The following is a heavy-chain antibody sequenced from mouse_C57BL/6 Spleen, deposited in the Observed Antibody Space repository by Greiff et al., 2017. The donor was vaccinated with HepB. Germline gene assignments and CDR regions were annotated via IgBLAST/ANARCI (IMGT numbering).Heavy chain of an antibody. Sequence: EVKLVESGEGLVKPGGSLKLSCAASGFTFSSYAMSWVRQTPEKRLEWVAYISSGGDYTYYADTMKGRFTISRDNARDTLYLQMSSLKSEDTAMYYCTRAYYGYDVPYFDVWGTGTTVTVSS. J-gene: IGHJ1*03. CDR1: GFTFSSYA. CDR3: TRAYYGYDVPYFDV. D-gene: IGHD2-9*01. CDR2: ISSGGDYT. V-gene: IGHV5-9-1*02.